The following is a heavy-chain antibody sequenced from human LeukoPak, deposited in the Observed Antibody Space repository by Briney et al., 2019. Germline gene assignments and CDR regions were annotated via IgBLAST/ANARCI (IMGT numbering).Heavy chain of an antibody. J-gene: IGHJ4*02. Sequence: KPSETLSLTCTVSGGSISSYYWSWIRQPPGKGLEWIGYIYYSGSTNYNPSLKSRVTISVDTSKNQFSLKLSSVTAADTAVYYCARHLGGSSRPGLDYWGQGTLVTVSS. CDR2: IYYSGST. V-gene: IGHV4-59*08. CDR1: GGSISSYY. D-gene: IGHD6-6*01. CDR3: ARHLGGSSRPGLDY.